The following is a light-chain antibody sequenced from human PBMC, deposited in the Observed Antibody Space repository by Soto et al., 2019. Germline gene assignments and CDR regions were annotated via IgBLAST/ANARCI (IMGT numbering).Light chain of an antibody. CDR3: QQYNNWPIT. CDR2: GVS. J-gene: IGKJ3*01. CDR1: QSVSSK. Sequence: EIVMTQSPATLSVSPGERATLSCRASQSVSSKLAWYQQKPGQAPRLLIYGVSTRATGIPARFSGSGSGTEFTLTISSLQSEDFAVYYCQQYNNWPITFGHGTKVDIK. V-gene: IGKV3-15*01.